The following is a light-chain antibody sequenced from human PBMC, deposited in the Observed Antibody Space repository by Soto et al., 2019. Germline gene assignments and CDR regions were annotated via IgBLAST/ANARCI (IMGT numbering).Light chain of an antibody. CDR2: GAS. CDR1: QDVSSN. CDR3: QQRYNWPLT. J-gene: IGKJ4*01. Sequence: EMVVTQSPATLSVSPGERATLSCRASQDVSSNLAWYQQKPGQAPSLLIYGASTRATGTPARFSGSGSGTEFTLTISSLQSEDYAVYYCQQRYNWPLTFGGGTKVDIE. V-gene: IGKV3-15*01.